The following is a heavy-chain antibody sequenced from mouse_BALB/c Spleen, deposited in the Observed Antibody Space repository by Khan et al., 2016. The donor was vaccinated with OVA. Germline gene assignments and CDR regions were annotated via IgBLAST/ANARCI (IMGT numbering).Heavy chain of an antibody. Sequence: VQLQESGAELARPGASVKLSCKASGYTFTDYYINWVKQRTGQGLEWIGEISPGSGDTYYNEKLKGEATLTADKSSSKVYMQLSSRTSEASAVYFCARRNYFGYAFADWGQGTLVTVSA. D-gene: IGHD1-2*01. V-gene: IGHV1-77*01. CDR1: GYTFTDYY. J-gene: IGHJ3*01. CDR2: ISPGSGDT. CDR3: ARRNYFGYAFAD.